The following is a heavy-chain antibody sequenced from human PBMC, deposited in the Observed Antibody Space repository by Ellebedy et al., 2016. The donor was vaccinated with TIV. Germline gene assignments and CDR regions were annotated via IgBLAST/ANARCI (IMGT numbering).Heavy chain of an antibody. CDR2: ISSNGETI. V-gene: IGHV3-48*03. J-gene: IGHJ6*02. Sequence: PGGSLRLSCATSGFSFGRFEMNWVRQAPGKGLEWVSYISSNGETINYADSIRGRFTISRDNAKSSLYLQMNSLRAEDSGTYYCAREGAQWGGYYYGVDVWGQGTAVTVSS. CDR1: GFSFGRFE. D-gene: IGHD1-26*01. CDR3: AREGAQWGGYYYGVDV.